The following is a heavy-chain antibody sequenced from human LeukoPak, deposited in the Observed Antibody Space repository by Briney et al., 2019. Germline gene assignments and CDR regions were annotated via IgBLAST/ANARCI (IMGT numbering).Heavy chain of an antibody. D-gene: IGHD1-26*01. CDR3: ARVGGNYEGLIDY. CDR2: VSGYDGRT. J-gene: IGHJ4*02. CDR1: GYSFASYG. Sequence: ASVKVSCKAPGYSFASYGISWVRQAPGQGLKWMGWVSGYDGRTNYAQNLKGRVTVTAETSTSTVYMELRSLRSDDTAMYYCARVGGNYEGLIDYWGQGTLVTVSS. V-gene: IGHV1-18*01.